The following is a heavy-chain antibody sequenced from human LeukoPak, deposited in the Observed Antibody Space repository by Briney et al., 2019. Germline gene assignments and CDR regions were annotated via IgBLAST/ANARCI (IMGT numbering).Heavy chain of an antibody. V-gene: IGHV3-21*01. Sequence: GRSLRLSCEASGFSFSTYNMNWVRQAPGQRLEWISSITSSSSYVFYADSVRGRFTISRDNAKNSLYLQIDSLRAEDTAVYYCARDPYSGYYGTYYYYYMDVWGKGTTVTISS. D-gene: IGHD5-12*01. J-gene: IGHJ6*03. CDR2: ITSSSSYV. CDR3: ARDPYSGYYGTYYYYYMDV. CDR1: GFSFSTYN.